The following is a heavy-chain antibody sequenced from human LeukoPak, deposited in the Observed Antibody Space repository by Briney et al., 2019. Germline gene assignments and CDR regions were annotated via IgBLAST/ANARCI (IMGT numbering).Heavy chain of an antibody. CDR3: ARVSYNTGWNGDY. J-gene: IGHJ4*02. CDR1: GYTFSSYG. D-gene: IGHD6-19*01. Sequence: ASVKVSCKTSGYTFSSYGVDWVRQAPGQGLEWMGWSSPYRGDSKFAEKFQGRVTMTTDTSTSTAFMGLRSLRSDDTGVYYCARVSYNTGWNGDYWGQGTLVTVSS. V-gene: IGHV1-18*01. CDR2: SSPYRGDS.